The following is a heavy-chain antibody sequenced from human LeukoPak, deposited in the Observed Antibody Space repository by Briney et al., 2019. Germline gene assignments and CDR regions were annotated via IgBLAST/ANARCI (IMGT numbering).Heavy chain of an antibody. CDR3: ARGPLVPSGDYYFDY. J-gene: IGHJ4*02. CDR2: INPSSGST. D-gene: IGHD6-13*01. V-gene: IGHV1-46*01. Sequence: ASVKVSCKASGYTFTSYYMHWVRQAPGQGLEWMGIINPSSGSTSYAQKFQGRVTMTRDTSTSTVYMELSSLRSEDTAVYYCARGPLVPSGDYYFDYWGQGTLVTVSS. CDR1: GYTFTSYY.